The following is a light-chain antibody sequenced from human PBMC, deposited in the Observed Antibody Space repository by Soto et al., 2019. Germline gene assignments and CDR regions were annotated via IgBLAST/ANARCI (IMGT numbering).Light chain of an antibody. CDR1: NNDVGGYRY. CDR2: EVT. CDR3: SSYSGRNNSLV. V-gene: IGLV2-8*01. J-gene: IGLJ1*01. Sequence: QSALTQPPSASGFPGQSVTISCIGTNNDVGGYRYVSWYQQHPGKAPKLIIYEVTKRPSGVPDRFSGSKSGNTASLTVSGLQAEDEADYYCSSYSGRNNSLVFGAGTKLTVL.